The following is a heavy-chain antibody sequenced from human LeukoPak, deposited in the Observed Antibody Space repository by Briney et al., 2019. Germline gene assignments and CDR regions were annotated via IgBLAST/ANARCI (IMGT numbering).Heavy chain of an antibody. CDR2: IKQDGSER. CDR3: ARGGAVAGLDY. D-gene: IGHD6-19*01. J-gene: IGHJ4*02. Sequence: GGSLRLSCATSRIGLSNFWMSWVRQATGKGLEWVASIKQDGSERNYVDSVKGRFTISRDNAKNSLYLQMNSLRVEDTAVYYCARGGAVAGLDYWGQGTLVTLSS. V-gene: IGHV3-7*01. CDR1: RIGLSNFW.